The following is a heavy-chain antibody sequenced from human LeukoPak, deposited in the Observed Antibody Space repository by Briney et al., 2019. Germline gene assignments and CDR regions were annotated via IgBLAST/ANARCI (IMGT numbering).Heavy chain of an antibody. D-gene: IGHD6-19*01. J-gene: IGHJ4*02. Sequence: ASVKVSCKASGYTFSSYDINWVRQATGQGLEWMGWMNPNSGNTGYAQKFQGRVTMTRNTSISTAYMELSRLRSDDTAVYYCARGSGDNLDYWGQGTLVTVSS. CDR2: MNPNSGNT. V-gene: IGHV1-8*01. CDR3: ARGSGDNLDY. CDR1: GYTFSSYD.